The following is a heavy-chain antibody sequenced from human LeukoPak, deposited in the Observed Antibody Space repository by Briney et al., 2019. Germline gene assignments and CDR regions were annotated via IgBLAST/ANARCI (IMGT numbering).Heavy chain of an antibody. CDR1: GGSFSGYY. CDR2: INHSGST. CDR3: ASALVVVVPATRLNWFDP. Sequence: SETLSLTCAVYGGSFSGYYWSWIRQPPRKGLEWIGEINHSGSTNYNPSLKSRVTISVDTSKNQFSLKLSSVTAADTAVYYCASALVVVVPATRLNWFDPWGQGTLVTVSS. V-gene: IGHV4-34*01. J-gene: IGHJ5*02. D-gene: IGHD2-15*01.